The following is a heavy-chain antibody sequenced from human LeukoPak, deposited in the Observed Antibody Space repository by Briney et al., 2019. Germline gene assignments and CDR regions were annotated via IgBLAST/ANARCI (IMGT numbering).Heavy chain of an antibody. Sequence: PPETLSLTCTVSGGSISSYYWSWIRQPPGKGLEWIGYIYYSGSTNYNPSLKSRVTISVDTSKNQFSLKLSSVTAADTAVYYCARAYSSGWYYFDYWGQGTLVT. D-gene: IGHD6-19*01. CDR3: ARAYSSGWYYFDY. CDR1: GGSISSYY. CDR2: IYYSGST. V-gene: IGHV4-59*01. J-gene: IGHJ4*02.